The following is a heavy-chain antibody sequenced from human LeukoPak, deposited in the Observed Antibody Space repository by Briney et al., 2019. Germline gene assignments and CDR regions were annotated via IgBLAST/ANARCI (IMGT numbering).Heavy chain of an antibody. Sequence: GASVKVSCKASGYTFTSYDINWVRQATGQGLEWMGWMNPNSGNTGYAQKFQGRVTITRNTSISTAYMELSSLGSEDTAVYYCARMFSSTSPVMSYYYYYYMDVWGKGTTVTVSS. CDR2: MNPNSGNT. J-gene: IGHJ6*03. CDR3: ARMFSSTSPVMSYYYYYYMDV. D-gene: IGHD2-2*01. V-gene: IGHV1-8*03. CDR1: GYTFTSYD.